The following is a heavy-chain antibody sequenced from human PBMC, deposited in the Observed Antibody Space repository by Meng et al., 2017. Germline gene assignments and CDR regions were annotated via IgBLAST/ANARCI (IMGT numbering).Heavy chain of an antibody. D-gene: IGHD4-17*01. CDR3: ARDRSRLSTVTLLFDP. CDR1: GYTFTSYA. Sequence: QVQPGQSGAEVKKPGASVKVSCKASGYTFTSYAMHWVRQAPGQRLEWMGWINAGNGNTKYSQKFQGRVTITRDTSASTAYMELSSLRSEDTAVYYCARDRSRLSTVTLLFDPWGQGTLVTVSS. V-gene: IGHV1-3*01. CDR2: INAGNGNT. J-gene: IGHJ5*02.